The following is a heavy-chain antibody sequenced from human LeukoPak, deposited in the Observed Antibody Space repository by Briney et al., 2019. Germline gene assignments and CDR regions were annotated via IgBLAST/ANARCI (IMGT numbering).Heavy chain of an antibody. CDR2: IYYTGST. CDR3: AGVRGDDRSGYYSLLFDD. D-gene: IGHD3-22*01. V-gene: IGHV4-39*01. Sequence: SETLSLTCTVSGGSISSSSYYWGWIRQPPGKGLEWIGSIYYTGSTYYNPSLKSRVTISVDTSKNQFSLKLSSVTAADTAVYYCAGVRGDDRSGYYSLLFDDWGKGTLVTVSS. CDR1: GGSISSSSYY. J-gene: IGHJ4*02.